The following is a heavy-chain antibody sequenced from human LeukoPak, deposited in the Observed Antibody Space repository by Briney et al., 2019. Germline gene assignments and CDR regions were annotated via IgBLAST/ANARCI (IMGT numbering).Heavy chain of an antibody. Sequence: ASVNVSCKASGYTFTRYGISWVRQAPGQGLEWMGWISAYNGKTNYAPKLQGRVTMTTDTSTSTAYMELRRLRSDDTAVYYCAREIYGSGSYYHDYWGQGTLVTVSS. CDR3: AREIYGSGSYYHDY. CDR1: GYTFTRYG. D-gene: IGHD3-10*01. CDR2: ISAYNGKT. V-gene: IGHV1-18*01. J-gene: IGHJ4*02.